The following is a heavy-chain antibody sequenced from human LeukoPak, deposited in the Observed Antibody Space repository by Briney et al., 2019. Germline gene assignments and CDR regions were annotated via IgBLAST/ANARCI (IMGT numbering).Heavy chain of an antibody. V-gene: IGHV3-21*01. J-gene: IGHJ1*01. D-gene: IGHD6-13*01. CDR3: AKGGIAAEYFQH. CDR1: GFTFSIYD. CDR2: ISSKSRYE. Sequence: GGSLRLSCAASGFTFSIYDMNWFRQAPGKGLEWVSSISSKSRYEFYADSVKGRFTISRDNAKSSLYLQMNNLRAEDTAVYYCAKGGIAAEYFQHWGQGTLVTVSS.